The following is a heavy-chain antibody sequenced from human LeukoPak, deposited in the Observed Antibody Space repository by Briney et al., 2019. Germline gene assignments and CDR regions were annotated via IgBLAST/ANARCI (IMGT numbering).Heavy chain of an antibody. J-gene: IGHJ4*02. D-gene: IGHD6-13*01. CDR1: GGSFSGYY. CDR2: INHSGST. Sequence: PSETLSLTCAVYGGSFSGYYWSWIRQPPREVLEWIGEINHSGSTNYNPSLKSRVTISVDTSKNQFSLKLSSVTAADTAVYYCARGRWYGTKNYFDYWGQGTLVTVSS. CDR3: ARGRWYGTKNYFDY. V-gene: IGHV4-34*01.